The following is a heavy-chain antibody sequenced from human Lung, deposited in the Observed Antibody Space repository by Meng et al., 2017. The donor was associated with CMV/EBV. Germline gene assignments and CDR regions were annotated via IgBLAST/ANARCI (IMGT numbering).Heavy chain of an antibody. CDR1: GFTFSSYW. CDR3: ATELITTAGTKRDY. V-gene: IGHV3-74*01. J-gene: IGHJ4*02. D-gene: IGHD6-13*01. CDR2: INSDGSST. Sequence: LSLTXAASGFTFSSYWMHWVRQVPGKGLVWVARINSDGSSTSYADSVKGRFTISRDNAKNTLYLQMNSLRAEDTAVYYCATELITTAGTKRDYWGQGTLVTVSS.